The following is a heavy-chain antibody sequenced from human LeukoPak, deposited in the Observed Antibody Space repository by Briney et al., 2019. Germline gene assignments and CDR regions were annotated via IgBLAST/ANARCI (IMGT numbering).Heavy chain of an antibody. V-gene: IGHV4-59*01. CDR2: IYYSGRT. CDR1: GGSISYYY. Sequence: SETLSLTCTVSGGSISYYYWIWIRQPPGKGLEWIGYIYYSGRTAYNPSLKSRVTISIDTSKKQFSLKLNSVTAADTAVYYCATNYGDYGGYWGQGTLVTVSS. D-gene: IGHD4-17*01. CDR3: ATNYGDYGGY. J-gene: IGHJ4*02.